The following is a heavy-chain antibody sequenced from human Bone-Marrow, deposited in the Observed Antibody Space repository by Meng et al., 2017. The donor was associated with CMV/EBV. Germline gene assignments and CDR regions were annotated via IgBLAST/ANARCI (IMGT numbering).Heavy chain of an antibody. D-gene: IGHD3-22*01. J-gene: IGHJ4*02. Sequence: SETLSLTCAVYGGSFSGYYWSWIRQPPGKGLEWIGEINHSGSTNYNPSLKSRVTISVDTSKNQFSLKLSSVTAADTAVYYCARAPIWHYDSSGFGYWGQGTLVTVSS. CDR3: ARAPIWHYDSSGFGY. V-gene: IGHV4-34*01. CDR1: GGSFSGYY. CDR2: INHSGST.